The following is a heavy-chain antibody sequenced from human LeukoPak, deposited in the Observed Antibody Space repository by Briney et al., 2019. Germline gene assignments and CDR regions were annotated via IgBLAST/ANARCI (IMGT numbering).Heavy chain of an antibody. CDR1: GGTFSSYA. Sequence: SVKVSCKASGGTFSSYAISWVRQAPGQGLEWVGGIIPIFGTANYAQKFQGRVTITADESTSTAYMELSSLRSEDTAVYCCARDVTWELPHWFDPWGQGTLVTVSS. D-gene: IGHD1-26*01. V-gene: IGHV1-69*13. CDR3: ARDVTWELPHWFDP. J-gene: IGHJ5*02. CDR2: IIPIFGTA.